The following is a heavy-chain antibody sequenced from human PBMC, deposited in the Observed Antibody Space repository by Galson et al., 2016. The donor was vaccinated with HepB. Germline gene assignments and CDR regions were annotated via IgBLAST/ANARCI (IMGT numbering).Heavy chain of an antibody. CDR3: ATDLLTLQRRSWAFGI. J-gene: IGHJ3*02. CDR2: MNRDGGVR. CDR1: GFNVSSFW. V-gene: IGHV3-74*03. D-gene: IGHD1-1*01. Sequence: SLRLSCAAPGFNVSSFWMHWVRQAPGKGLVWISRMNRDGGVRTYEESVTGRFAISRDHAKNTLYLQMNDLRADDTAVYYCATDLLTLQRRSWAFGIWGQGTMVTASS.